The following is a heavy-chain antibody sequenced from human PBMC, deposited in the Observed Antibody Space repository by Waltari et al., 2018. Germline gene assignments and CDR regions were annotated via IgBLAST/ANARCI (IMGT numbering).Heavy chain of an antibody. V-gene: IGHV1-2*06. CDR2: INPIMGVT. CDR1: GYTFTGYY. Sequence: QVKLVQSGAEVKKPGASVKVSCKASGYTFTGYYMHWVRQAPGQGLEWMGRINPIMGVTNYAQKFQGSVTMTRDTSISTAYMELSRLRSDDTAVYYCAKLHSSSSGAFDTWGQGTMVIVSS. D-gene: IGHD6-6*01. J-gene: IGHJ3*02. CDR3: AKLHSSSSGAFDT.